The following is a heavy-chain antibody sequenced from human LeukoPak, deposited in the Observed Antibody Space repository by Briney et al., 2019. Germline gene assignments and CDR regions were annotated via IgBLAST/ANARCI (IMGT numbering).Heavy chain of an antibody. CDR3: ARRSSDGTSDY. D-gene: IGHD2-15*01. J-gene: IGHJ4*02. Sequence: SETLSLTCTVSGGSISSGSYYWSWIRQPAGKGLEWIGRIYTSGSTNYNPSLKSRVTISVDTSKNQFSLKLSSVTAADTAVYYCARRSSDGTSDYWGQGTLVTVSS. CDR1: GGSISSGSYY. CDR2: IYTSGST. V-gene: IGHV4-61*02.